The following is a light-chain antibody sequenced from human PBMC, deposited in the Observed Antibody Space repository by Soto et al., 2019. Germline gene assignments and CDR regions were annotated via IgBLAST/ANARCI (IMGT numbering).Light chain of an antibody. CDR1: QSFSSSY. J-gene: IGKJ1*01. CDR3: QQYGSSPRT. Sequence: EILLTQSPGTLSLSPGEGATLSCRASQSFSSSYLGWCQQKPGQAPRLLIYAASSRATGIPDRFSGSGSGADFTLTISRLEPEDFAVYYCQQYGSSPRTFGQGTKV. V-gene: IGKV3-20*01. CDR2: AAS.